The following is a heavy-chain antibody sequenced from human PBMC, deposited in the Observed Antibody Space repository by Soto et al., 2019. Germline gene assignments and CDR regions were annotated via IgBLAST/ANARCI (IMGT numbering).Heavy chain of an antibody. V-gene: IGHV3-23*01. CDR2: ISGSGGGT. Sequence: EVQLLESGGALVQPGGSLRRSCAASGFTFSSYAMSWVRQAPGKGLEWVSLISGSGGGTYYADSVKGRFTISRDNSKNTLYLQMNSLRAEDTAVFYCAKHLSNGSPDYWGQGTLVTVAS. CDR1: GFTFSSYA. CDR3: AKHLSNGSPDY. J-gene: IGHJ4*02. D-gene: IGHD2-15*01.